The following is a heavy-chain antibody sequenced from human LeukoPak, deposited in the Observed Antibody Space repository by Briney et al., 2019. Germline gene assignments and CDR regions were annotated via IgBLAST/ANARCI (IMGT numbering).Heavy chain of an antibody. V-gene: IGHV3-23*01. CDR2: ISGSGGST. J-gene: IGHJ4*02. D-gene: IGHD3-22*01. Sequence: GGSLRLSCAASGFTFSSYSMNWVRQAPGKGLEWVATISGSGGSTYYADSVKGRFTISRDNSKNTLYLQMNSLRAEDTAVYYCAKGGLYYYDSSGYFDYWGQGTLVTVSS. CDR3: AKGGLYYYDSSGYFDY. CDR1: GFTFSSYS.